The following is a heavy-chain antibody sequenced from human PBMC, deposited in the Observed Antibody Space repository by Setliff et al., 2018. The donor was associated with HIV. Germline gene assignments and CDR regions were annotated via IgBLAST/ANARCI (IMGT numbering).Heavy chain of an antibody. D-gene: IGHD2-15*01. CDR2: SHNNGNT. CDR1: GGSISSYC. Sequence: SETLSLTCTVSGGSISSYCWSWIRQPPGEGLEWIGYSHNNGNTHYNPSLKSRVTISVDTSKNHVSLRLNSVTAADTAVYYCARQGSWLDSWGQGTLVTVSS. V-gene: IGHV4-59*08. J-gene: IGHJ5*01. CDR3: ARQGSWLDS.